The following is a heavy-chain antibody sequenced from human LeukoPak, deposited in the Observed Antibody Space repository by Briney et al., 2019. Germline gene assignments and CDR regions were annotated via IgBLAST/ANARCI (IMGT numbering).Heavy chain of an antibody. CDR1: GGSFSGYY. D-gene: IGHD1-26*01. J-gene: IGHJ4*02. CDR2: INHSGST. CDR3: ARGKKWELVTATIVDY. V-gene: IGHV4-34*01. Sequence: SETLSLTCAVYGGSFSGYYWSWIRQPPGKGLEWIGEINHSGSTNYNPSLKSRVTISVDTSKNQFSLKLSSVTAADTAVYYCARGKKWELVTATIVDYWGQGTLVTVSS.